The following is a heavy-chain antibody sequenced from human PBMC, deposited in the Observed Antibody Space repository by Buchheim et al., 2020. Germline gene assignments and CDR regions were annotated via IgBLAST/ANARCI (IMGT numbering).Heavy chain of an antibody. CDR3: AKEMNPPPTRDYYDY. CDR1: GFDFSTYG. D-gene: IGHD1-14*01. J-gene: IGHJ4*02. V-gene: IGHV3-33*06. Sequence: QVQLVESGGGVVQPGRSLRLSCAASGFDFSTYGMHWVRQAPGKGLEWLAIIWFDGSQQYYADSVKGRFTISRDNSKNTLYLQMSSLRAEDTAVYYCAKEMNPPPTRDYYDYWGQGTL. CDR2: IWFDGSQQ.